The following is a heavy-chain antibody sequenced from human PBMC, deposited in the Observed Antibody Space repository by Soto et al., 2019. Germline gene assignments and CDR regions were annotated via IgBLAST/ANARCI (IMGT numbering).Heavy chain of an antibody. CDR2: INPSGGST. J-gene: IGHJ4*02. V-gene: IGHV1-46*01. CDR1: GYTFTSYY. D-gene: IGHD1-26*01. Sequence: GASVKVSCKASGYTFTSYYMHWVRQAPGQGLEWMGIINPSGGSTSYAQKFQGRVTMTRDTSTSTVYMELSSLRSEDTAVYYCARDGKSLYSGSSESAPDYWGQGTLVTVSS. CDR3: ARDGKSLYSGSSESAPDY.